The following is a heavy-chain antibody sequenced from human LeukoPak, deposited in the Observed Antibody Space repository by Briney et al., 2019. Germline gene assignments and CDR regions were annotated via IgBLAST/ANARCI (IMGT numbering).Heavy chain of an antibody. CDR3: ARDYYDSSGLDY. D-gene: IGHD3-22*01. V-gene: IGHV3-72*01. Sequence: GGSLTLSRPATGFTFSDHYMDWVRPAPGKGLEWVGRGRNKANNYTTEYAASVTGRFTISRDDSKNSLYLQMNSLKTEDTAVYYCARDYYDSSGLDYWGQGTLVTVSS. CDR1: GFTFSDHY. CDR2: GRNKANNYTT. J-gene: IGHJ4*02.